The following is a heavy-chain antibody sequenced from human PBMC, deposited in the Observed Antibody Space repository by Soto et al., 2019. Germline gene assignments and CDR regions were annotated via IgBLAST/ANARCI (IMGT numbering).Heavy chain of an antibody. J-gene: IGHJ3*02. V-gene: IGHV4-30-4*01. CDR2: IYYSGST. CDR3: ARERGAMCSGGSCFRAFYI. Sequence: QVQLQESGPGLVKPSQTLSLPCSVSGGSSSSGDYYWRWIRQPPGKGLEWIGYIYYSGSTYYNPSLNSRVTIPVNTSKNQCTRKLSSVTAADTAVYYCARERGAMCSGGSCFRAFYIWGQGTMVTVSS. CDR1: GGSSSSGDYY. D-gene: IGHD2-15*01.